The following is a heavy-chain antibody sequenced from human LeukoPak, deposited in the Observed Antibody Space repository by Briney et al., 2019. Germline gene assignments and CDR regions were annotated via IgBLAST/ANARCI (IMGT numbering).Heavy chain of an antibody. J-gene: IGHJ4*02. CDR1: GFSFSTSG. V-gene: IGHV3-21*01. Sequence: PGGSLRLSCAASGFSFSTSGMHWVRQAPGKGLEWVSSISSSSSYIYYADSVKGRFTISSDNAKNSLYLQMNSLRAEDTAVYYCARGLAVAGIFSGFPIDYWGQGTLVTVSS. D-gene: IGHD6-19*01. CDR2: ISSSSSYI. CDR3: ARGLAVAGIFSGFPIDY.